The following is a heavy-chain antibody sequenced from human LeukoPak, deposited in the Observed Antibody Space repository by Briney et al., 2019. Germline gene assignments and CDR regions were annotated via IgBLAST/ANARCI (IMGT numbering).Heavy chain of an antibody. Sequence: ASVKVSCKASGYTFTSYGISWVRQAPGQGLEWMGWISAYNGNTNYAQKLQGRVTMTTDTSTSTAYMELRSLRSDDTAVYYCAKITDCSSTSCPPYFDYWGQGTLVTVSS. J-gene: IGHJ4*02. CDR1: GYTFTSYG. CDR2: ISAYNGNT. CDR3: AKITDCSSTSCPPYFDY. V-gene: IGHV1-18*01. D-gene: IGHD2-2*01.